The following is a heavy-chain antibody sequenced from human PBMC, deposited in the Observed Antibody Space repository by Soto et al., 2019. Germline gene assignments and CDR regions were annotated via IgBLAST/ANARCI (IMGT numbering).Heavy chain of an antibody. CDR2: ISSNGGST. D-gene: IGHD3-22*01. V-gene: IGHV3-64D*06. CDR1: GFTFSSYA. CDR3: ARYDSSGYYWPYYYYGMDV. Sequence: GGSLRLSCSASGFTFSSYAMHWVRQAPGKGLEYVSAISSNGGSTYYADSVKGGFTISRDNSKNTLYLQMSSLRAEDTAVYYCARYDSSGYYWPYYYYGMDVWGQGTTVTVSS. J-gene: IGHJ6*02.